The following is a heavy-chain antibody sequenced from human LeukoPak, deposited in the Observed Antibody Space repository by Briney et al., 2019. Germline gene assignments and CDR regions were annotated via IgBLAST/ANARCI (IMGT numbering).Heavy chain of an antibody. J-gene: IGHJ3*02. V-gene: IGHV4-59*01. D-gene: IGHD3-3*01. CDR1: GGSISSYC. Sequence: SETLSLTCTVSGGSISSYCWSWIRQPPGKGLEWIGYIYYSGSTNYNPSLKSRVTISVDTSKNQFSLKLSSVTAADTAVYYCARDRPYDFWSGYDAFDIWGQGTMVTVSS. CDR3: ARDRPYDFWSGYDAFDI. CDR2: IYYSGST.